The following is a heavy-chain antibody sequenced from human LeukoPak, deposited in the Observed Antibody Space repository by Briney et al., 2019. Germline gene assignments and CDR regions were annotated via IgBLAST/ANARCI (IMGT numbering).Heavy chain of an antibody. V-gene: IGHV4-31*03. D-gene: IGHD5-12*01. J-gene: IGHJ4*02. Sequence: TSETLSLTCTVSGGSISSGGYYWSWIRQHPGKGLEWIGYIYYSGSTYYNPSLKSRVTISVDTSKNQFSLKLSSVTAADTAVYYCARDPSNSGYDYLYYFDYWGQGTLVTVSS. CDR3: ARDPSNSGYDYLYYFDY. CDR1: GGSISSGGYY. CDR2: IYYSGST.